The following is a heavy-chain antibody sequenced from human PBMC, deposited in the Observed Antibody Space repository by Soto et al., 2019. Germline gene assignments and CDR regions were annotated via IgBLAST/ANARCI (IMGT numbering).Heavy chain of an antibody. CDR3: ARAKNYDSSGSYYGSCFDH. Sequence: SVKVSCKASGGTFSSYAISWVRQAPGQGLEWMGGIIPIFGTANYAQKFQGRVTITADESTSTDYMELSSLRSEDTAVYYCARAKNYDSSGSYYGSCFDHWRQGTLLTVSS. V-gene: IGHV1-69*13. CDR1: GGTFSSYA. J-gene: IGHJ5*02. D-gene: IGHD3-22*01. CDR2: IIPIFGTA.